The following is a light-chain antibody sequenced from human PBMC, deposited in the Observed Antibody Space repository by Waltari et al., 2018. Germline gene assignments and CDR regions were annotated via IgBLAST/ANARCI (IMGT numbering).Light chain of an antibody. CDR2: SAS. Sequence: DIQMTQSPSSLSASVGDRVTITCRATQNILNTLHWYQQKPGKAPNLLIFSASNLQTGGPARFSGSGSGTLFTLTISNLQPEDSARYFCQQSYTPPFTFGGGTRVEIK. V-gene: IGKV1-39*01. CDR3: QQSYTPPFT. J-gene: IGKJ4*01. CDR1: QNILNT.